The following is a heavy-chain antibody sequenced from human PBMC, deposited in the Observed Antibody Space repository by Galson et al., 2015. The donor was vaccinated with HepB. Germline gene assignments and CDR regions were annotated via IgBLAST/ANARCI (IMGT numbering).Heavy chain of an antibody. Sequence: SLRLSCAASGFTFSSYAMHWVRQAPGKGLEYVSAISSNGGSTYYADSVKGRFTISRDNSKNTLYLQMSSLRAEDTAVYYCVKELFYDGYNSPTIDYWGQGTLGTVSS. CDR3: VKELFYDGYNSPTIDY. CDR2: ISSNGGST. J-gene: IGHJ4*02. CDR1: GFTFSSYA. V-gene: IGHV3-64D*06. D-gene: IGHD5-24*01.